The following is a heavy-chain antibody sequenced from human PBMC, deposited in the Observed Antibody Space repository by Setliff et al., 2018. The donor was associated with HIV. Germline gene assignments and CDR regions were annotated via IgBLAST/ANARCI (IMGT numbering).Heavy chain of an antibody. CDR3: MRGRSITIFGVAYFDF. Sequence: NPSETLSLTCTVSGGSISTAYYWGWIRQPPGKGLEWIGSVYHSGTTYYNPSLKSRVTISVDMSNNQFSLKVTSVTAADTAVYYCMRGRSITIFGVAYFDFWGQGTQVTVSS. V-gene: IGHV4-38-2*02. D-gene: IGHD3-3*01. CDR2: VYHSGTT. CDR1: GGSISTAYY. J-gene: IGHJ4*02.